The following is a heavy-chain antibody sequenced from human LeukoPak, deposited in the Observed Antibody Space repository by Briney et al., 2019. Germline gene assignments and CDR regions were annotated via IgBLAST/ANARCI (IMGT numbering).Heavy chain of an antibody. J-gene: IGHJ3*02. CDR2: ISAYNGNT. V-gene: IGHV1-18*01. CDR3: ASSIGDYDFWSGYYVDAFDT. CDR1: GYTFTSYG. D-gene: IGHD3-3*01. Sequence: ASVKVSCKASGYTFTSYGISWVRQAPGQGLEWMGWISAYNGNTNYAQKLQGRVTMTTDTSTSTAYMELRSLRSDDTAVYYCASSIGDYDFWSGYYVDAFDTWGQGTMVTVTS.